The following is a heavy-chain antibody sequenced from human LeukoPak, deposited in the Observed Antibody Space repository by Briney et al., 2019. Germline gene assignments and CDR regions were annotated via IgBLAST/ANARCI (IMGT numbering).Heavy chain of an antibody. CDR3: ARVRSSWYFGY. J-gene: IGHJ4*02. Sequence: ASVKVSCKASGYTFTTYPINWVRRAPGQGLEWMGWINTNTGNPTYAQGFTGRFVFSLDTSVSTAYLQISSLKAEDTAVYYCARVRSSWYFGYWGQGTLVTVSS. D-gene: IGHD6-13*01. CDR2: INTNTGNP. CDR1: GYTFTTYP. V-gene: IGHV7-4-1*02.